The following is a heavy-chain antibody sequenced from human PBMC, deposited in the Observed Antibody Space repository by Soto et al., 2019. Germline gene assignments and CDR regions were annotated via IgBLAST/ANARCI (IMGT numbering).Heavy chain of an antibody. V-gene: IGHV4-4*02. Sequence: QVQLQESGPGLVKPSGTLSLTCAVSGDSISNSRWWTWVRQPPGKGLEWIGDIFHSGDTNYNPSLKSRVFISVDKSQNQFSLKVTSVTAADTAVYYCAYSTGWYRHDVWGQGHWSPFLQ. J-gene: IGHJ3*01. CDR2: IFHSGDT. D-gene: IGHD6-19*01. CDR3: AYSTGWYRHDV. CDR1: GDSISNSRW.